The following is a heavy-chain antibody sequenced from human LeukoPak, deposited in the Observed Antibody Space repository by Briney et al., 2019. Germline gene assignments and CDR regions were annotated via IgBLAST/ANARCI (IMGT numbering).Heavy chain of an antibody. CDR3: AKGVSAAADDAFDI. CDR1: GFTFSSYA. J-gene: IGHJ3*02. D-gene: IGHD6-13*01. V-gene: IGHV3-23*01. Sequence: QAGGSLRLSCAASGFTFSSYAMSWVRQAPGKGLGWGSVISGSGGSTYYADSVKGRFTISRDNSKNTLYLQMNSLRAEDTAVYYCAKGVSAAADDAFDIWGQGTMVTVSS. CDR2: ISGSGGST.